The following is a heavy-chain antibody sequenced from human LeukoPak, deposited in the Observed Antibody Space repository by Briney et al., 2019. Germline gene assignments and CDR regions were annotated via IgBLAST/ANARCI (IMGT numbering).Heavy chain of an antibody. Sequence: KPSETLSLTCSVSDGSIRTYYWSWIRQSPGQGLEWIGNIYYRGDINYNPSLKSRVIISIDTSKNQFSLKVTSQTAADTAVYYCATNKDWAEADWGQGTLVIVSS. D-gene: IGHD3/OR15-3a*01. CDR3: ATNKDWAEAD. J-gene: IGHJ4*02. CDR2: IYYRGDI. CDR1: DGSIRTYY. V-gene: IGHV4-59*03.